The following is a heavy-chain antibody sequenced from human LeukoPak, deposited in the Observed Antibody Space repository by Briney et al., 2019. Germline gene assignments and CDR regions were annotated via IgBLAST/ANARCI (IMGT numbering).Heavy chain of an antibody. D-gene: IGHD2-21*02. CDR2: ISIYNGNT. V-gene: IGHV1-18*04. CDR3: ASNPRGDSWTFDY. Sequence: ASVKVSCKASGYTLSSYGVNWVRQAPGQGLEWMGWISIYNGNTEYAQILQGRVTKTTDTSTSTVYMELTSLRSDDTAVYYCASNPRGDSWTFDYWGQGTLVTVSS. CDR1: GYTLSSYG. J-gene: IGHJ4*02.